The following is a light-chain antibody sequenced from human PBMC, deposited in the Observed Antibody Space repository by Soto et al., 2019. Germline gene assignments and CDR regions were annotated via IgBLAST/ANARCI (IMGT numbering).Light chain of an antibody. V-gene: IGLV2-14*01. Sequence: QSALTQPASVSGSPGQSITISCTGTSSDIGGYNYVSWYQQHPGKAPKVMIYEVANRPSGVSNRFSGSKYGNTASLTISGLQAQDEADYYCSSYTSSNTLVVFGGGTKLTVL. J-gene: IGLJ2*01. CDR3: SSYTSSNTLVV. CDR2: EVA. CDR1: SSDIGGYNY.